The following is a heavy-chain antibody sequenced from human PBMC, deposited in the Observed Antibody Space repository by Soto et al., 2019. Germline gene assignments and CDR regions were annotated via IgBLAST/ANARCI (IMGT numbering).Heavy chain of an antibody. V-gene: IGHV3-11*01. CDR2: ISSSGSTI. CDR1: GFTFSDYY. D-gene: IGHD3-3*01. J-gene: IGHJ6*02. Sequence: VGSLRLSCAASGFTFSDYYMSWIRQAPGKGLEWVSYISSSGSTIYYADSVKGRFTISRDNAKNSLYLQMNSLRAEDTAVYYCARDRPYYDFWSGYSPVEYYYYGMDVWGQGTTVTVSS. CDR3: ARDRPYYDFWSGYSPVEYYYYGMDV.